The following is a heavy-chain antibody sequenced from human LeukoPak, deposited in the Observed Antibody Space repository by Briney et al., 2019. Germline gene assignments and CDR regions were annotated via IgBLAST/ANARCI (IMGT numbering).Heavy chain of an antibody. Sequence: SETLSLTCSVSGDTISTSDHYWGWIRQPPGKGLEWIGEIYHSGSTNYNPSLKSRVTISVDKSKNQFSLKLSSVTAADTAVYYCARLPVFCGGDCYSAHWGQGTLVTVSS. D-gene: IGHD2-21*02. CDR2: IYHSGST. J-gene: IGHJ4*02. CDR1: GDTISTSDHY. V-gene: IGHV4-39*07. CDR3: ARLPVFCGGDCYSAH.